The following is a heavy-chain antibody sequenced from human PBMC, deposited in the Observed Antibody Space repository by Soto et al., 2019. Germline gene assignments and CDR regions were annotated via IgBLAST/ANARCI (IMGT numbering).Heavy chain of an antibody. CDR3: ARDNGNYDLDF. J-gene: IGHJ4*02. CDR1: GAFMRGHY. CDR2: VFFSGSS. D-gene: IGHD3-3*01. V-gene: IGHV4-59*11. Sequence: SETLSLTCTVSGAFMRGHYWTWVRQPPGHGLEWFGYVFFSGSSSYNPSLKNRVTISLDTSKSQFSLKLSSVTAADTAFYYCARDNGNYDLDFWGQGTLVTVSS.